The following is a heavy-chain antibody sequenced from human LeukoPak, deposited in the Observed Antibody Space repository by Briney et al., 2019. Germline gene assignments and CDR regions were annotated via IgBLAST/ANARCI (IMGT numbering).Heavy chain of an antibody. Sequence: ASVKVSCKASGYTFTSYGISWVRQAPGQGLEWLGWISVHNGKTKYAQSLQGRVTMTTDTSTSTAYMELRSLRSADTAVYYCASGPTRGYRFGSMGGHYFYYGMDVWGQGTTVIVSS. D-gene: IGHD5-18*01. CDR2: ISVHNGKT. CDR3: ASGPTRGYRFGSMGGHYFYYGMDV. V-gene: IGHV1-18*01. J-gene: IGHJ6*02. CDR1: GYTFTSYG.